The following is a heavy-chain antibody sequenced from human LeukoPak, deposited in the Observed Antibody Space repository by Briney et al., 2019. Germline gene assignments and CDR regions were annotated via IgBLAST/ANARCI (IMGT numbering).Heavy chain of an antibody. D-gene: IGHD2-2*01. J-gene: IGHJ4*02. V-gene: IGHV3-23*01. Sequence: GGSLRLSCAASGFTFTNYAMSWVRQAPGKGLEWVSTISDSGGSTYYADSVKGRFTISRDNSNDTLYLQMNSLRAEDTAVYYCARVVPAARYTYFDYWGQGTLVTVSS. CDR3: ARVVPAARYTYFDY. CDR1: GFTFTNYA. CDR2: ISDSGGST.